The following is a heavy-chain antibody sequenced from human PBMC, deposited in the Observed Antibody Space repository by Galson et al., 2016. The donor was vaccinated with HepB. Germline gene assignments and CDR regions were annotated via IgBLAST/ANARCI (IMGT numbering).Heavy chain of an antibody. V-gene: IGHV1-69*06. J-gene: IGHJ5*02. Sequence: SVKVSCKASGYTFTNYGISWVRQAPEQGLEWMGGIIPIFGTPNYAQRFQGRVTITADKSTSTAYMELSSLRSEDTAVYYCARGIVNSGWYVRWFDPWGQGTLVTVSS. CDR3: ARGIVNSGWYVRWFDP. CDR1: GYTFTNYG. D-gene: IGHD6-19*01. CDR2: IIPIFGTP.